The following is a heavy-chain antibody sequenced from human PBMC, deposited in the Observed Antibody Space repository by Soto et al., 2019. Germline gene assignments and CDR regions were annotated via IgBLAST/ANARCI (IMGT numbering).Heavy chain of an antibody. CDR2: INSDGSTT. CDR3: ARGNYYSIDV. CDR1: GFTFSNYW. Sequence: GGSLRLSCAAIGFTFSNYWMHWVRQTPGKGLVWVSRINSDGSTTNYADSVKGRFTISRDSAKNTLYLQMNSLRAEDTAVYYCARGNYYSIDVWGQGTTVTVSS. V-gene: IGHV3-74*01. J-gene: IGHJ6*02.